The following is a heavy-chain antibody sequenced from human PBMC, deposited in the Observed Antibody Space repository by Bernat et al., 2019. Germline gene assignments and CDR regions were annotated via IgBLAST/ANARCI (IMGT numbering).Heavy chain of an antibody. CDR1: GGSISSSSYY. V-gene: IGHV4-39*01. CDR3: ARHEGRYDLGPNWFDP. Sequence: QLQLQESGPGLVKPSETLSLTCTVSGGSISSSSYYWGWIRQPPGKGLEWIGSIYYSGSTYYNPSLKSRVTISVDTSKNQFSLKLSSVTAADTAVYYCARHEGRYDLGPNWFDPWGQGTLVTVSS. CDR2: IYYSGST. D-gene: IGHD3-3*01. J-gene: IGHJ5*02.